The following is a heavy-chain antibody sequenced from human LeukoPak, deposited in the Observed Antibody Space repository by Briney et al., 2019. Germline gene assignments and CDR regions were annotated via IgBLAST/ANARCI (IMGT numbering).Heavy chain of an antibody. V-gene: IGHV3-48*02. CDR1: GFTFSSYS. J-gene: IGHJ4*02. CDR3: AGVPYGRYFFDY. D-gene: IGHD4-17*01. Sequence: GGSLRLSCAASGFTFSSYSMNWVRQAPGKGLEWVSYISSSSSTIYYADSVKGRFTISRDNAKNSLYLHVNSLRDEDAAVYYCAGVPYGRYFFDYWGQGTLVTVSS. CDR2: ISSSSSTI.